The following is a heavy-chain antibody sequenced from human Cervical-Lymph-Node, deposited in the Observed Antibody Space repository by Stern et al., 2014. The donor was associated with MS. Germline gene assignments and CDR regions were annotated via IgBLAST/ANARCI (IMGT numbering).Heavy chain of an antibody. CDR1: GDSISNDNW. J-gene: IGHJ4*02. Sequence: VQLLESGPGLVRPSGTLSLTCAVSGDSISNDNWWSWVRQPPGKGLEWIGNVFHTGSANYDPSLKSRVTISVDKSKNQFSLRLTSMAAADTAVYYCARDQGFQLMNSWGQGTLVIVSS. D-gene: IGHD2-2*01. CDR3: ARDQGFQLMNS. V-gene: IGHV4-4*02. CDR2: VFHTGSA.